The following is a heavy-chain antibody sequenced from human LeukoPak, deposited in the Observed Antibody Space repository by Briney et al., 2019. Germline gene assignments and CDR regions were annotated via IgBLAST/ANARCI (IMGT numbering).Heavy chain of an antibody. V-gene: IGHV3-30-3*01. J-gene: IGHJ5*02. D-gene: IGHD6-13*01. Sequence: GGSLRLSCAASGFDFHNYVIHWVRQAPGKGLEWVAVISYAVNIKYYADSVKGRFTISRDNAKNTLYLQMNSLRAEDTAVYYCTRGGDGTAAADNWFDPWGQGTLVTVSS. CDR3: TRGGDGTAAADNWFDP. CDR1: GFDFHNYV. CDR2: ISYAVNIK.